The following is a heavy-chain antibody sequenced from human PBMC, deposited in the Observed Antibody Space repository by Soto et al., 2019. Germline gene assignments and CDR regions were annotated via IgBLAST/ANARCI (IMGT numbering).Heavy chain of an antibody. J-gene: IGHJ4*02. CDR3: ARGGSSSCDY. Sequence: AVKVSCKASGGTFSSYAISWVRQAPGQGLEWMGGIIPIFGTANYAQKFQGRVTITADESTSTAYMELRSLRSDDTAVYYCARGGSSSCDYWGQGTLVTVSS. V-gene: IGHV1-69*13. D-gene: IGHD6-6*01. CDR2: IIPIFGTA. CDR1: GGTFSSYA.